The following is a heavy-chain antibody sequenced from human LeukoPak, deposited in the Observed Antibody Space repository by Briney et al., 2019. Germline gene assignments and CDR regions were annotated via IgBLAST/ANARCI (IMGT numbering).Heavy chain of an antibody. D-gene: IGHD4/OR15-4a*01. CDR2: INHSGST. Sequence: SETLSHTCAVYGGSFGGYYWSWIRQPPGKGLEWIGEINHSGSTNYNPSLKSRVTISVDTSKNQFSLKLSSVTAADTAVYYCARGRAFDYWGQGTLVTVSS. CDR1: GGSFGGYY. J-gene: IGHJ4*02. V-gene: IGHV4-34*01. CDR3: ARGRAFDY.